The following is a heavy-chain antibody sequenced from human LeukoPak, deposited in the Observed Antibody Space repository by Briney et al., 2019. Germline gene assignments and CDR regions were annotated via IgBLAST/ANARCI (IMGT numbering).Heavy chain of an antibody. CDR1: GYTFTSYD. J-gene: IGHJ4*02. CDR3: ARTPNYYGSGSYYQNFDY. Sequence: ASVKVSCKAPGYTFTSYDINWVRQATGQGLEWMGWMNPNSGNTGYAQKFQGRVTITRNTSISTAYMELSSLRSEDTAVYYCARTPNYYGSGSYYQNFDYWGQGTLVTVSS. V-gene: IGHV1-8*03. D-gene: IGHD3-10*01. CDR2: MNPNSGNT.